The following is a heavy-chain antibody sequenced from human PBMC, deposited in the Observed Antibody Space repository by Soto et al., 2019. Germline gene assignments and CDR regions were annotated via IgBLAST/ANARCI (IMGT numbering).Heavy chain of an antibody. CDR1: GGSISSSSYY. V-gene: IGHV4-39*01. J-gene: IGHJ3*02. CDR2: IYYSGST. D-gene: IGHD5-12*01. CDR3: ARLRESCYDDAFDI. Sequence: QLQLQESGPGLVKPSETLSLTCTVSGGSISSSSYYWGWIRQPPGKGLEWIGSIYYSGSTYYNPSLKSRVTISVDTSEYQFSLKLSSVTAADTAVYYCARLRESCYDDAFDIWGQGTMVTVSS.